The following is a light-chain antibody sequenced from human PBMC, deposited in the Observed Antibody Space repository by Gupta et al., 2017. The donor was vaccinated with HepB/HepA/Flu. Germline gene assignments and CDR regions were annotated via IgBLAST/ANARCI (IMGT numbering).Light chain of an antibody. V-gene: IGLV2-23*01. CDR3: CYQAGSSNNWV. Sequence: QSALTQPASVSGSPGQSITISCTGTSSHVGSYNLFSWYHQHPGKAPKRLRFFDSKRPSGVSNRVLCYKSGKNASPNTNVLKAEEEADDYWCYQAGSSNNWVCGGGNKMTGL. J-gene: IGLJ3*02. CDR1: SSHVGSYNL. CDR2: FDS.